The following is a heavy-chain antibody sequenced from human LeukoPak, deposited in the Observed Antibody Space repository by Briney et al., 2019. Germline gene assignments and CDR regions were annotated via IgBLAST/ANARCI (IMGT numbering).Heavy chain of an antibody. J-gene: IGHJ6*03. CDR1: AFTVSSYG. CDR3: AKDSAFYYIDV. Sequence: PGRSLRPSCAASAFTVSSYGMHWVRQAPGKGLEWVALISYDGSDKDYAKSVKGRFTISRDNSKNTLYLQMNSLKGDDTAVYYCAKDSAFYYIDVWGKGTTVIISS. V-gene: IGHV3-30*18. D-gene: IGHD3-10*01. CDR2: ISYDGSDK.